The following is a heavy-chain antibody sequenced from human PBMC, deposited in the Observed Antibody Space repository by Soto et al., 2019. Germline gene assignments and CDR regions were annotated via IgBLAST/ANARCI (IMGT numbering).Heavy chain of an antibody. D-gene: IGHD6-19*01. V-gene: IGHV1-69*08. CDR2: IIPILGIA. CDR3: AREGSDSSGFECAFDI. CDR1: GGTFSSYT. Sequence: QVPLVQSGAEVKKPGSSVKVSCKASGGTFSSYTISWVRQAPGQGLEWMGRIIPILGIANYAQKFQGRVTITADKSTSTAYMELSSLRSEDTAVYYCAREGSDSSGFECAFDIWGQGTMVTVSS. J-gene: IGHJ3*02.